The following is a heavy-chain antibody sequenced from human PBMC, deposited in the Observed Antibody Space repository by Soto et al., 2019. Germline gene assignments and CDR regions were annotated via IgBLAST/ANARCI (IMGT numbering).Heavy chain of an antibody. CDR2: INAGNGNT. J-gene: IGHJ4*02. CDR3: ARDGYPLSFDY. Sequence: ASVKVSCKVSGYTLTELSMHWVRQAPGKGLEWMGWINAGNGNTKYSQKFQGRVTITRDTSASTAYMELSSLRSEDTAVYYCARDGYPLSFDYWGQGTLVTVSS. D-gene: IGHD3-22*01. CDR1: GYTLTELS. V-gene: IGHV1-3*01.